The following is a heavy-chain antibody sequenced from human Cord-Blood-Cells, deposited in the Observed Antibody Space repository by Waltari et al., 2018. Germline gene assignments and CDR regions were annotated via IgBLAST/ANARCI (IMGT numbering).Heavy chain of an antibody. J-gene: IGHJ3*02. Sequence: EVQLVESGGGLIQPGGSLRLSCAASGLPVSSNYMSWVRQAPGKGLEWVSGIYSGGSTYYADSGKGRFTIYRDNSKNALYLQMNGLRAEDTAVYYCARAISGSYDDAFEIWGQGTMVTVSS. CDR3: ARAISGSYDDAFEI. CDR2: IYSGGST. V-gene: IGHV3-53*01. CDR1: GLPVSSNY. D-gene: IGHD1-26*01.